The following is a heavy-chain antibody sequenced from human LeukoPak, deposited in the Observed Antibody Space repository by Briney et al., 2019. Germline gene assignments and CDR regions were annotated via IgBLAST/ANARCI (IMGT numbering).Heavy chain of an antibody. Sequence: GGSLRLSCAASGFTFSSYGMHWVRQAPGKGLEWVAVIWYDGSNKYYADSVKGRFTISRDNSKNTLYLQMNSLRAEDTAVYYCARSGPYYDILTGYYYYWGQGTLVTVSS. CDR1: GFTFSSYG. D-gene: IGHD3-9*01. V-gene: IGHV3-33*01. CDR3: ARSGPYYDILTGYYYY. CDR2: IWYDGSNK. J-gene: IGHJ4*02.